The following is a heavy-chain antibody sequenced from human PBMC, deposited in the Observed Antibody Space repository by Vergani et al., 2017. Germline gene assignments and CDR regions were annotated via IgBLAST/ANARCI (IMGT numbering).Heavy chain of an antibody. CDR1: GFIFNNYS. CDR2: IAGRGDST. D-gene: IGHD3-22*01. V-gene: IGHV3-23*01. J-gene: IGHJ4*02. CDR3: AKGAQPKNYFDSRFDS. Sequence: HLLESGGGLVQPGGSFRLSCAASGFIFNNYSINCVRQAPGKGLEWVSGIAGRGDSTDNAYSVQGRFTISRDKSKNTLYLQMNNLRAEDTAIYYCAKGAQPKNYFDSRFDSWGQGTLVVVSS.